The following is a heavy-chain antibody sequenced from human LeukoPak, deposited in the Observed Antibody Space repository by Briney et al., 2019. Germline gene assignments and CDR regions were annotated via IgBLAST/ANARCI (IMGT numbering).Heavy chain of an antibody. CDR3: AGSKGSDDYGGGGVFDI. J-gene: IGHJ3*02. V-gene: IGHV3-53*01. D-gene: IGHD4-23*01. CDR1: GFTVSSNY. CDR2: IYSGGST. Sequence: PGGSLRLSCAASGFTVSSNYMSWVRQAPGKGLEWVSVIYSGGSTYYADSVKGRFTISRDNSKNTLYLQMNSLRAEDTAVYYCAGSKGSDDYGGGGVFDIWGQGTMVTVSS.